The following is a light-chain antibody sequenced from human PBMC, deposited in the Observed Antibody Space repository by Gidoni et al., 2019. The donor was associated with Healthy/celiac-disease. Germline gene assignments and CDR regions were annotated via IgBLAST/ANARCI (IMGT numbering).Light chain of an antibody. Sequence: EIVLTQSPATLSLSPGERATLSCRASQSVSSYLAWYQQKPGQAPRLLIYDASNRATGIPARFSGSGSGTDFTLTISSLEPEDFAVYDCQQRSNWPLAIGPGTKVDIK. CDR3: QQRSNWPLA. J-gene: IGKJ3*01. V-gene: IGKV3-11*01. CDR1: QSVSSY. CDR2: DAS.